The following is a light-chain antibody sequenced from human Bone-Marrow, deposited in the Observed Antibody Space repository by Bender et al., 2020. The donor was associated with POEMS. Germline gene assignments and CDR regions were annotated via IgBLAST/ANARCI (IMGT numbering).Light chain of an antibody. CDR2: QDT. CDR3: QAGDTYSVI. CDR1: DLGDKY. V-gene: IGLV3-1*01. J-gene: IGLJ2*01. Sequence: SYEVTQPPSVSVSPGQTASITCPGDDLGDKYVAWYQQKPGQSPVLVIYQDTKRPSGIHERFSGSNSGNTATLTISGTQAMDEADYYWQAGDTYSVIFGGGTKLTVL.